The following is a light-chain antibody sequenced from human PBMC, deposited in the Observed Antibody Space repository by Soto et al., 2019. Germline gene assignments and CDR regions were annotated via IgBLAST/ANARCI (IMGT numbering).Light chain of an antibody. Sequence: EIQMTQYPECMSRSLADRVTVTCRASQSISTYLNWFQQRPGKAPKLLIYGAYTLQDGVPSRFSGSGSETEYTLTISSLQPEDVATYCSQHSFSAPRRFGQGTKVDIK. CDR1: QSISTY. CDR2: GAY. V-gene: IGKV1-39*01. CDR3: QHSFSAPRR. J-gene: IGKJ1*01.